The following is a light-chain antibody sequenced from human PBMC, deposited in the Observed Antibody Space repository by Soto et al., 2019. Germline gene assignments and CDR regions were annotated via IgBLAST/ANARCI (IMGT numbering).Light chain of an antibody. CDR1: SSNIGAGYD. CDR3: QSYDISLSGSGV. CDR2: GNF. V-gene: IGLV1-40*01. J-gene: IGLJ2*01. Sequence: QSVLTQPPSMSGAPGQRVTISCTGSSSNIGAGYDVHWYQQLPGTAPKLLIYGNFNRPSGVPDRFSGSKSGTSASLAITGLQVEDEADYYCQSYDISLSGSGVFGGGTKLTVL.